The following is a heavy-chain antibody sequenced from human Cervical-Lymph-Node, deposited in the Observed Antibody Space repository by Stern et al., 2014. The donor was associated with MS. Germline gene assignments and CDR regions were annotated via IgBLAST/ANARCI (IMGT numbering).Heavy chain of an antibody. V-gene: IGHV1-8*01. D-gene: IGHD2-2*01. J-gene: IGHJ4*02. Sequence: VQLVESGAEVKKPGASVKVSCKASGYTFSSYDITWVRQASGHGLEWMGWMNPYSGNTGYAQKFKGRVSMTSDPSISTVYMELTSLISDDTAVYFCARAVRNQLLSEYWGQGTLVTVSS. CDR3: ARAVRNQLLSEY. CDR1: GYTFSSYD. CDR2: MNPYSGNT.